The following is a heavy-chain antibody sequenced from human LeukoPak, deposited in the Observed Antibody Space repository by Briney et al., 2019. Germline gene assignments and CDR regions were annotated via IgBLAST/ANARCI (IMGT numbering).Heavy chain of an antibody. CDR3: ARPVGVATIDRAFDI. D-gene: IGHD5-12*01. J-gene: IGHJ3*02. V-gene: IGHV5-51*01. Sequence: GESLKISCKGSGYSFTSYWIGWVRQMPGKGLEWMGIIYPGDSDTRYSPSFQGQVTISADKSISTAYLQWSSLKASDTAMYYCARPVGVATIDRAFDIWGQGTMVTVSS. CDR2: IYPGDSDT. CDR1: GYSFTSYW.